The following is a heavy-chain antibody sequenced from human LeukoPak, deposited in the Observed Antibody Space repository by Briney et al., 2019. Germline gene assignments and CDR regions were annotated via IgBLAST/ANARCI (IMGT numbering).Heavy chain of an antibody. CDR2: ISGSGGST. CDR1: GFTFSSYA. J-gene: IGHJ4*02. Sequence: GGSLRLSCAASGFTFSSYAMSWVRQAPGKGLEWVSAISGSGGSTYYADSVKGRFTISRDNSKNTLYLQMNSLRAEDTAVYYCAKSTIFGVVIISFDYWGQGTLVTASS. V-gene: IGHV3-23*01. D-gene: IGHD3-3*01. CDR3: AKSTIFGVVIISFDY.